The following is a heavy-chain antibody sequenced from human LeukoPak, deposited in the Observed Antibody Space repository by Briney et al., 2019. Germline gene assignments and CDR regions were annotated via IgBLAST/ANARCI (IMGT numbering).Heavy chain of an antibody. Sequence: SETLSLTCAVYGGSFSGYYWSWIRQPPGRGLEWIGEINHSGSTNYNPSLKSRVTISVDTSKNQFSLKLSSVTAADTAVYYCARGDIVVVPAAIYAFDIWGQGTMVTVSS. CDR3: ARGDIVVVPAAIYAFDI. CDR1: GGSFSGYY. V-gene: IGHV4-34*01. J-gene: IGHJ3*02. CDR2: INHSGST. D-gene: IGHD2-2*01.